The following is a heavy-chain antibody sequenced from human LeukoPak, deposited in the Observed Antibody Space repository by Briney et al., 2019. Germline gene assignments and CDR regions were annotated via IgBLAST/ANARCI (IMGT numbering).Heavy chain of an antibody. CDR2: INPNSGGT. J-gene: IGHJ4*02. CDR1: GYTFTGYY. CDR3: ARGAYSSSWYERGTIDY. V-gene: IGHV1-2*02. D-gene: IGHD6-13*01. Sequence: ASVKVSCKASGYTFTGYYMHGVRQAPGQGLEWMGWINPNSGGTNYAQKFQGRVTMTRDTSISTGYTELSRLRSDDTAVYYCARGAYSSSWYERGTIDYWGQGTLVTVSS.